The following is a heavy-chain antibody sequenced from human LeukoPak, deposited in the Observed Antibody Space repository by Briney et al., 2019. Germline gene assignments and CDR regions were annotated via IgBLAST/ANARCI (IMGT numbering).Heavy chain of an antibody. J-gene: IGHJ4*02. V-gene: IGHV4-34*01. D-gene: IGHD5-12*01. CDR2: INHSGST. CDR1: GGSFSGYY. CDR3: ARRKARGYDLKYYFDY. Sequence: SETLSLTCAVYGGSFSGYYWSWIRQPPGKGLEWIGEINHSGSTNYNPSLKSRVTISVDTSKNQFSLKLSSVTAGDTAVYYCARRKARGYDLKYYFDYWGQGTLVTVSS.